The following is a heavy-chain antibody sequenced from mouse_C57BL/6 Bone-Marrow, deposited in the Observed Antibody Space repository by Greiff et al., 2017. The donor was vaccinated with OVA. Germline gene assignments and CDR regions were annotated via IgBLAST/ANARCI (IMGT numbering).Heavy chain of an antibody. CDR2: IWTGGGT. D-gene: IGHD2-1*01. V-gene: IGHV2-9-1*01. J-gene: IGHJ4*01. CDR3: ARNGGNYPYYAMDY. CDR1: GFSLTSYA. Sequence: VQRVESGPGLVAPSQSLSITCTVSGFSLTSYAISWVRQPPGKGLEWLGVIWTGGGTNYNSALKSRLSISKDNSKSQVFLKMNSLQTDDTARYYCARNGGNYPYYAMDYWGQGTSVTVSS.